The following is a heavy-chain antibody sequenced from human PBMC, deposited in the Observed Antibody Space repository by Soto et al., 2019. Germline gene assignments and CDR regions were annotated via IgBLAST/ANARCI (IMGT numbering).Heavy chain of an antibody. CDR2: ISGRCGST. J-gene: IGHJ4*02. Sequence: GGSLRLSCAASGFTFSSYAMSWVRQAPGKGLEWVSAISGRCGSTYYADSVKGRFTISRDNSKNTLYLQMNSLRAEDTAVYYCAKDFRRSSLDYWGQGTLVTVSS. D-gene: IGHD6-6*01. CDR3: AKDFRRSSLDY. CDR1: GFTFSSYA. V-gene: IGHV3-23*01.